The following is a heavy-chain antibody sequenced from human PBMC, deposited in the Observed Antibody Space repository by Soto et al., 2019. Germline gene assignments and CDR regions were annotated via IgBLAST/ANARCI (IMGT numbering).Heavy chain of an antibody. CDR2: ISYDGSNK. Sequence: QVQLVESGGGVVQPGRSLRLSCAASGFTFSSYGMHWVRQAPGKGLEWVAGISYDGSNKYYADSVKGRFTISRDNSKNTLYLQMNSLRAEDTAVYYCAKDPSSWQGSDYWGQGTLVTVSS. V-gene: IGHV3-30*18. J-gene: IGHJ4*02. CDR1: GFTFSSYG. D-gene: IGHD6-13*01. CDR3: AKDPSSWQGSDY.